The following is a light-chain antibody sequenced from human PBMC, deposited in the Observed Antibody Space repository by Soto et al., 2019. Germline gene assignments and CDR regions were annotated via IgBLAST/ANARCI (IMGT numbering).Light chain of an antibody. CDR1: QSILYSSNNKNY. Sequence: DIVMTQSPDSLAVSLGERATINCKSSQSILYSSNNKNYLAWYQQKPGHPPKQLIYWASTRESGVPDRFSGSRSGTDFTLTISSLQAEDGAVYYCQQYYDTPTTFGKGTKVKIK. J-gene: IGKJ1*01. CDR3: QQYYDTPTT. V-gene: IGKV4-1*01. CDR2: WAS.